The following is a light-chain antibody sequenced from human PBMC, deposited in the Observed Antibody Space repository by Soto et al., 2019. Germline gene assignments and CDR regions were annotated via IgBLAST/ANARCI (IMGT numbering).Light chain of an antibody. CDR3: QQIYSTPPLT. CDR1: QSIMSY. J-gene: IGKJ1*01. CDR2: DAS. Sequence: DIQLTQSPSSLSASVGDKVTITCRASQSIMSYLNGVQQKQGKAPKPLLYDASSLQTGVPSRLSGSGCGADFSLPISSLRPEDFAAYYCQQIYSTPPLTVGQGTKVEIK. V-gene: IGKV1-39*01.